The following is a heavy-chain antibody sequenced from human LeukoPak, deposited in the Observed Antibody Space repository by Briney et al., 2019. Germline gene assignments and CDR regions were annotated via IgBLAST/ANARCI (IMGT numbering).Heavy chain of an antibody. CDR3: ARRRGEPNIFDY. J-gene: IGHJ4*02. Sequence: GASVKVSCKASGYTFTGYYIHWVRQAPGRGLEWMGRINPNSGGTNYAQRFQGRVTMTRDTSISTAYMDLSRLRSDDTALYYCARRRGEPNIFDYWGQGTLVTVSS. CDR1: GYTFTGYY. V-gene: IGHV1-2*06. CDR2: INPNSGGT. D-gene: IGHD3-16*01.